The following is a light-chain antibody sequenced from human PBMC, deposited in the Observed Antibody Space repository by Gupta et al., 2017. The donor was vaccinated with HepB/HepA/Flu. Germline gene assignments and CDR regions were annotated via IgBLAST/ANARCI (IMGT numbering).Light chain of an antibody. V-gene: IGKV1-5*03. CDR1: QSINTW. Sequence: DIQMTQSPSTLSASVGDRVTITCRASQSINTWLAWYQQKPGRAPKLLIYRASTLETGVPSRFSGSGSGTDFTLTISSLQPDDFATYYCQQYFNYSPLTFGGGTKVEIK. CDR2: RAS. J-gene: IGKJ4*01. CDR3: QQYFNYSPLT.